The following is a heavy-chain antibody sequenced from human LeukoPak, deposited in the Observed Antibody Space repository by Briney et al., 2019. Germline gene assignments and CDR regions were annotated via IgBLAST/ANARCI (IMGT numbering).Heavy chain of an antibody. CDR3: ARGRLASTTSTTYDY. Sequence: SGGSLRLSCAASGFTFSLYAMHWVRQAPGKELEYVSAITSNGHSAYYANSVEGRFTISRDNSKNTLHLQMGSLRAEDMAVYYCARGRLASTTSTTYDYWGQGTLVTVSS. V-gene: IGHV3-64*01. D-gene: IGHD2/OR15-2a*01. CDR2: ITSNGHSA. J-gene: IGHJ4*02. CDR1: GFTFSLYA.